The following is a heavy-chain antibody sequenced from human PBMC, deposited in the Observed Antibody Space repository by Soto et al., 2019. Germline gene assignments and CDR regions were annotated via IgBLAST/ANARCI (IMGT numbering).Heavy chain of an antibody. V-gene: IGHV4-39*01. Sequence: SETLSLTCVVSGAAISSNTYFWGWFRQSPGKGLEWIGSIDYSGNTDYSPSLKGRVTISVDTSKSQFSLKLSSVTAADTAVYYCARLFSRDSGTYYNLDYWGQGTLVTVSS. CDR1: GAAISSNTYF. J-gene: IGHJ4*02. CDR3: ARLFSRDSGTYYNLDY. CDR2: IDYSGNT. D-gene: IGHD3-10*01.